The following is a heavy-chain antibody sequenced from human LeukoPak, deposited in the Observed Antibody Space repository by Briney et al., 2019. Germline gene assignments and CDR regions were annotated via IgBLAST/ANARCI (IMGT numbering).Heavy chain of an antibody. Sequence: SQTLSLTCAISGDSVSSNNAAWNWIRQSPSRGLEWLGNTYYRSRWYNEYAASVIGRITISSDTSRDQFSLQLNSVTPEDTSVYYCARGGNYAFDSWGQGILVTVSS. CDR1: GDSVSSNNAA. D-gene: IGHD3-16*01. CDR3: ARGGNYAFDS. J-gene: IGHJ4*01. CDR2: TYYRSRWYN. V-gene: IGHV6-1*01.